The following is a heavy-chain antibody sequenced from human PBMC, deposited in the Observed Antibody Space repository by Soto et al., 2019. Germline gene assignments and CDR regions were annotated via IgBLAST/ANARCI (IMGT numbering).Heavy chain of an antibody. CDR1: GYTFTGYY. D-gene: IGHD1-26*01. V-gene: IGHV1-2*02. J-gene: IGHJ6*02. CDR3: ARDLANIYSGSPGDYYYYYGMDV. Sequence: GASVKVSCKASGYTFTGYYMHWVRQAPGQGLEWMGWINPNSGGTNYAQKFQGRVTMTRDTSISTAYMELSRLRSDDTAVYYCARDLANIYSGSPGDYYYYYGMDVWGQGTTVTVSS. CDR2: INPNSGGT.